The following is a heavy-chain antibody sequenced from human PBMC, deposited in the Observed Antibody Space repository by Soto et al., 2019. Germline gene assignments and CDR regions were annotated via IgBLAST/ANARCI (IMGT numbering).Heavy chain of an antibody. CDR2: IYYSGST. V-gene: IGHV4-59*01. Sequence: PSETLSLTCTVSGGSISSYYWSWIRQPPGKGLEWIGYIYYSGSTNYNPSLKSRVTISVDTSKNQFSLKLSSVTAADTVVYYCARGGYDFWSGYYGRWGQGTLVTVSS. CDR1: GGSISSYY. CDR3: ARGGYDFWSGYYGR. D-gene: IGHD3-3*01. J-gene: IGHJ4*02.